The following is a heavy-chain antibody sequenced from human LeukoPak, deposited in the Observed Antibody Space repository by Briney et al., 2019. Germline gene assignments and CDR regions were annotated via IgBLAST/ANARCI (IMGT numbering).Heavy chain of an antibody. CDR3: AREGYFDSSGYDFGY. V-gene: IGHV3-74*01. CDR1: GFSLSSYW. D-gene: IGHD3-22*01. Sequence: PGGSLRLSRAASGFSLSSYWMHWVRPAPGKGLVWVLRVNGDGSRTSYADSVKGRFTISRDDAKNTLYLQMNSLRAEDTAVYYCAREGYFDSSGYDFGYWGQGTLVTVSS. CDR2: VNGDGSRT. J-gene: IGHJ4*02.